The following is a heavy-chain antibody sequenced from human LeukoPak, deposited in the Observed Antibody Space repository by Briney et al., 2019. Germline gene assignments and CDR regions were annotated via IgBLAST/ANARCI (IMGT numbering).Heavy chain of an antibody. V-gene: IGHV4-4*07. Sequence: PSETLSLTCTVSGGSISGYYWSWIRQPAGRGLEWIGRIYPSGITNYNASLKSRVTMSVDTSKNQFSLKLSSVTAADTAVYCCARESHYFEGGHFDYWGQGNLVTVSS. J-gene: IGHJ4*02. CDR3: ARESHYFEGGHFDY. CDR2: IYPSGIT. D-gene: IGHD3-22*01. CDR1: GGSISGYY.